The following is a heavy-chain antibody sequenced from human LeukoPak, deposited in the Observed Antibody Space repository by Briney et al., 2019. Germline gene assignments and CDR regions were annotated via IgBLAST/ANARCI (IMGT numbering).Heavy chain of an antibody. CDR2: ISSSGSTI. CDR1: GFTFSSYW. V-gene: IGHV3-48*04. D-gene: IGHD3-9*01. Sequence: GGSLRLSCAASGFTFSSYWMSWVRQAPGKGLEWVSYISSSGSTIYYADSVKGRFTISRDNAKNSLYLQMNSLRAEDTAVYYCARGYYDTYYDYWGQGTLVTVSS. CDR3: ARGYYDTYYDY. J-gene: IGHJ4*02.